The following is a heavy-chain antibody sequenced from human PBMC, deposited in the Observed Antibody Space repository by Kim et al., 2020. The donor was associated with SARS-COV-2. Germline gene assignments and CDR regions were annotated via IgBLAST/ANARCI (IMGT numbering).Heavy chain of an antibody. J-gene: IGHJ6*02. Sequence: GGSLRLSCAASGFTFSDFGLNWVRQAPGKGLEWVSYISPISTTIYYADSVKGRFTISRDNAKNSLYLQINSLRVEDTAVYYCARDWLDVGMDVWGQGTT. CDR2: ISPISTTI. CDR1: GFTFSDFG. D-gene: IGHD5-12*01. CDR3: ARDWLDVGMDV. V-gene: IGHV3-48*04.